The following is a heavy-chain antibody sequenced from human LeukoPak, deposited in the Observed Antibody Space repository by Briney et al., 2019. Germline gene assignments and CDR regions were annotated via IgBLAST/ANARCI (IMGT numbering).Heavy chain of an antibody. CDR1: GDSISSGGYS. J-gene: IGHJ3*02. D-gene: IGHD2-21*02. CDR3: ANKPWTGYCGGDCKPAFDI. V-gene: IGHV4-30-2*01. Sequence: PSQTLSLTCAVSGDSISSGGYSWSWIRQPPGKGLEWIGYIYHSGSAYYNPSLKSRVTISVDTSKNQFSLKLSSVTAADTAVYYCANKPWTGYCGGDCKPAFDIWGQGTMVTVSS. CDR2: IYHSGSA.